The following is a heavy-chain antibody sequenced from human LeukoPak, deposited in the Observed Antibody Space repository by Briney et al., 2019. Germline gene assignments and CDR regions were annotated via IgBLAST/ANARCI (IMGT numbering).Heavy chain of an antibody. CDR1: GGSFSGYY. CDR3: AREVWFGELSASYFDY. D-gene: IGHD3-10*01. V-gene: IGHV4-34*01. Sequence: SETLSLTCAVYGGSFSGYYWSWIRQPPGKGLEWIGEINHSGSTNYNPSLKRRVTISVDTSKNQFSLKLSSVTAADTAVYYCAREVWFGELSASYFDYWGQGTLVTVSS. CDR2: INHSGST. J-gene: IGHJ4*02.